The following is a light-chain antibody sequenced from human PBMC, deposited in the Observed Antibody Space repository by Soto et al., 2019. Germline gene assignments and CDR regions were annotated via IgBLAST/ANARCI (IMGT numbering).Light chain of an antibody. CDR3: QKYNSAPFT. CDR2: AAS. Sequence: DIQMTQSPSSLSASVGDRVTITCRASQEISNYLAWYQQKPGKVPKLLIYAASTLQSWVPSRFSDIGSGTDFSFTISCLQSEDVATYYCQKYNSAPFTFGPGTKVDIK. CDR1: QEISNY. J-gene: IGKJ3*01. V-gene: IGKV1-27*01.